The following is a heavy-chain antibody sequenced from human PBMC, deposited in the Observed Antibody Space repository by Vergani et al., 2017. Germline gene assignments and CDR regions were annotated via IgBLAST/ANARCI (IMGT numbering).Heavy chain of an antibody. CDR3: ARPSGSYYYYYMDV. J-gene: IGHJ6*03. V-gene: IGHV4-38-2*01. Sequence: QVQLQESGPGLVKPSETLSLTCAVSGYSISSGYYWGWIRQPPGKGLEWIGSIYHSGSTYYNPSLKSRVTISVDTSKNQFSLKLSSVTAADTAVYYCARPSGSYYYYYMDVWGKGTTVTVSS. CDR1: GYSISSGYY. CDR2: IYHSGST. D-gene: IGHD1-26*01.